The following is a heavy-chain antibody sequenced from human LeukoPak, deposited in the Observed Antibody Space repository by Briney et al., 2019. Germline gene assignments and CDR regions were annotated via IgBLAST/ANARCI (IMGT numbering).Heavy chain of an antibody. CDR1: GGSISSISYF. Sequence: SETLSLTCGVSGGSISSISYFWGWIRQPPGKGLQWIGSIYYSGSAYYNPSLQSRVAISVDTSRNQFSLKLTSVTAADTAVYYCARRPSWPSTSAFDIWGRGTMVTVSP. CDR3: ARRPSWPSTSAFDI. D-gene: IGHD2-2*01. CDR2: IYYSGSA. V-gene: IGHV4-39*01. J-gene: IGHJ3*02.